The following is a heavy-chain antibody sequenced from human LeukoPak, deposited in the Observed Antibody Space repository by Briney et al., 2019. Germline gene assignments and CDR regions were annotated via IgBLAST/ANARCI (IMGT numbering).Heavy chain of an antibody. D-gene: IGHD4-23*01. V-gene: IGHV3-30*19. J-gene: IGHJ4*02. CDR1: GFTFSSYG. CDR2: ISYDGSNK. Sequence: GGSLRLSCAASGFTFSSYGMHWVRQAPGKGLEWVAVISYDGSNKYYADSVKGRFTISRDNSKNTLYLQMNSLRAEDTAVYYCARDYGGNYYFDYWGQGTLVTVSS. CDR3: ARDYGGNYYFDY.